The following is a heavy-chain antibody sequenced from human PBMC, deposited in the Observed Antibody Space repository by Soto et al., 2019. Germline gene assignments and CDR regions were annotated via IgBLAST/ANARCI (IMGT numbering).Heavy chain of an antibody. D-gene: IGHD3-3*01. Sequence: QVQLVESGGGVVQPGRSLRLSCAASGFTFSSYGMHWVRQAPGKGLEWVAVISYDGSNKYYADSVKGRFTISRDNSKNTLYLQMNSLRAEDTAVYYCAKDLERFLVGWFDPWGQGTLVTVSS. CDR1: GFTFSSYG. V-gene: IGHV3-30*18. J-gene: IGHJ5*02. CDR2: ISYDGSNK. CDR3: AKDLERFLVGWFDP.